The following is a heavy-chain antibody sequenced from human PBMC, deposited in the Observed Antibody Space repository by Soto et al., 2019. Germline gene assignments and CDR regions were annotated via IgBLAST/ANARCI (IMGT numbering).Heavy chain of an antibody. D-gene: IGHD1-1*01. Sequence: PSAPLSLTCTFSGVSISSGGYYSSWILQRPGKGLEWIGYIYYSGSTYYNPSLKSRVTISVDTSKNQFSLKLSSVTAADTAVYYCARDLGARSLNWWFDPWGQGTLVTVSS. CDR3: ARDLGARSLNWWFDP. CDR1: GVSISSGGYY. V-gene: IGHV4-31*03. J-gene: IGHJ5*02. CDR2: IYYSGST.